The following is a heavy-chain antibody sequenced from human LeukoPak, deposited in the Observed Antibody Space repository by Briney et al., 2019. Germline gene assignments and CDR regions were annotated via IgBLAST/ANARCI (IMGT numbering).Heavy chain of an antibody. D-gene: IGHD6-13*01. J-gene: IGHJ4*02. CDR2: IIPIFGTA. CDR1: GGTFSSYA. V-gene: IGHV1-69*05. CDR3: ARERPPGDSSSWFLEGYFDI. Sequence: GASVKVSCKASGGTFSSYAITWVRQAPGQGLEWMGRIIPIFGTANYAQKSQGRVTITTDESTSTAYMELSTLRSGDTAVYYCARERPPGDSSSWFLEGYFDIWGQGTLVTVSS.